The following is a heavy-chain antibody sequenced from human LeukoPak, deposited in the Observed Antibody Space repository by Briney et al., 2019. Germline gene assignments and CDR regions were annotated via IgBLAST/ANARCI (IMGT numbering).Heavy chain of an antibody. CDR2: INHSGST. D-gene: IGHD6-19*01. Sequence: SETLSLTCAVYGVSFSGYYWSWIRQPPGKGLEWIGEINHSGSTNYNPSLKSRVTISVDTSKNQFSLKLSSVTAADTAVYYCASGPPPGGLVLGNNWFDPWGQGTLVTVSS. CDR3: ASGPPPGGLVLGNNWFDP. CDR1: GVSFSGYY. V-gene: IGHV4-34*01. J-gene: IGHJ5*02.